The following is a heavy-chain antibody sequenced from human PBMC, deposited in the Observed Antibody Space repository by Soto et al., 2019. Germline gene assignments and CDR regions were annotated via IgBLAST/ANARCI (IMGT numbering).Heavy chain of an antibody. Sequence: PGGSLRLSCAASGFTFSSYGMHWVRQAPGKGLEWVAVISYDGSNKYYADSVKGRFTISRDNSKNTLYLQMNSLRAEDTAVYYCAAYYDFWSGPFDYWGQGTLVTVSS. CDR2: ISYDGSNK. V-gene: IGHV3-30*03. D-gene: IGHD3-3*01. CDR3: AAYYDFWSGPFDY. CDR1: GFTFSSYG. J-gene: IGHJ4*02.